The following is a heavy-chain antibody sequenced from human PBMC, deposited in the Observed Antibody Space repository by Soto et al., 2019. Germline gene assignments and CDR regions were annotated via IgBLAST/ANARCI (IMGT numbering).Heavy chain of an antibody. V-gene: IGHV4-30-4*01. J-gene: IGHJ6*02. D-gene: IGHD2-21*02. CDR2: IYYSGST. Sequence: SETLSLTCIVSDGSISSGNNYWSWIRQPPWEGLEWIGRIYYSGSTYYNPSLKSRVTLSVDTSKNQFSLKLTSVTAADTAVYYGARDRHIVEVTAPSSYYYYGMDVWGQGXTVTVYS. CDR1: DGSISSGNNY. CDR3: ARDRHIVEVTAPSSYYYYGMDV.